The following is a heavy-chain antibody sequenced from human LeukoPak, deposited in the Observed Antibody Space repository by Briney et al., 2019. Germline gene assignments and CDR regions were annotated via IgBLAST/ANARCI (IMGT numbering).Heavy chain of an antibody. CDR3: ARDKLRFGSSYFDY. D-gene: IGHD3-3*01. J-gene: IGHJ4*02. CDR2: IYYSGST. V-gene: IGHV4-30-4*08. Sequence: PSQTLSLTYTVSGGSISSGDSYWTWIRQPPGKGLEWIGYIYYSGSTYSNPSLKSRVTISIDTSKNQFSLNLNSVTAADTAVYYCARDKLRFGSSYFDYWGQGTLVTVSS. CDR1: GGSISSGDSY.